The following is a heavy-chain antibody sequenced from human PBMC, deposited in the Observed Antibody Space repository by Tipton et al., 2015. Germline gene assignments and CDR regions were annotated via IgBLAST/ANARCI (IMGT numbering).Heavy chain of an antibody. CDR2: IDLGRGTT. CDR1: GYTFTNSY. V-gene: IGHV1-46*01. CDR3: ARGEYDWSDPSTDF. Sequence: QSGAEVKKPGTSVTVSCKASGYTFTNSYTHWVRQAPGQGLEWMGIIDLGRGTTKYAQEFQGRVTMTRDTSTTTVYMELSSLRSEDTAVYYCARGEYDWSDPSTDFWGQGTLVTVS. D-gene: IGHD1-20*01. J-gene: IGHJ4*02.